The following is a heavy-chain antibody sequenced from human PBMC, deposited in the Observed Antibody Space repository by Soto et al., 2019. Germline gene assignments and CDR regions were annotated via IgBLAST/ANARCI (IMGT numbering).Heavy chain of an antibody. V-gene: IGHV1-18*01. J-gene: IGHJ4*02. D-gene: IGHD2-15*01. CDR2: ISAYNDNT. CDR1: GYTFTRYG. Sequence: QVQLVQSGAEVKKPGASVKVSCKASGYTFTRYGISWVRQAPGQGLEWMGWISAYNDNTKYAQKLQGRVTMTTDTSTRTAYRELRSLRSDDTAVYYCAREYCSRGRCYDPDYWGQGTLVTVSS. CDR3: AREYCSRGRCYDPDY.